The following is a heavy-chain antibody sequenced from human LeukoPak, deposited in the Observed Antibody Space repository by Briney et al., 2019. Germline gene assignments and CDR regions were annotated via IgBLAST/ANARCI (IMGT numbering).Heavy chain of an antibody. J-gene: IGHJ4*02. D-gene: IGHD3-22*01. CDR3: ARADYYDSSGRFDY. V-gene: IGHV4-34*01. CDR1: GGSFSGYY. CDR2: IYYSGST. Sequence: SSETLSLTCAVYGGSFSGYYWSWIRQPPGKGLEWIGSIYYSGSTNYNPSLKSRVTISVDTSKNQFSLKLSSVTAADTAVYYCARADYYDSSGRFDYWGQGTLVTVSS.